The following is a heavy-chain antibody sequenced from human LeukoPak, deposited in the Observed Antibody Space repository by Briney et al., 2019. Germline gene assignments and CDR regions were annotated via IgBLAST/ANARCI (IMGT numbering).Heavy chain of an antibody. D-gene: IGHD3-22*01. Sequence: GGSLRLSCAASGFTFSSYAMSWVRQAPGKGLEWVSAISGSGGSTYYADSVKGRFTISRDNSKNTLYLQMNSLRAEDTAVYYCARDPGGSNGYYFDYWGQGTLVTVSS. J-gene: IGHJ4*02. CDR1: GFTFSSYA. CDR2: ISGSGGST. V-gene: IGHV3-23*01. CDR3: ARDPGGSNGYYFDY.